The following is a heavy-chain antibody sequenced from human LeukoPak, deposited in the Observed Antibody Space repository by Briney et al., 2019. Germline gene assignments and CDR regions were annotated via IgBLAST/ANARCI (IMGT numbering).Heavy chain of an antibody. CDR2: ISAYNGNT. J-gene: IGHJ4*02. Sequence: ASVKVSCKASGYTFTSYGISWVRQAPGQGLEWMGWISAYNGNTNYAQKLQGRVTMTTDTSTSTAYMELRSLRSDDTAVYYCARLFVTVTDIYYFDYWGQGTLVNVSS. CDR3: ARLFVTVTDIYYFDY. V-gene: IGHV1-18*01. CDR1: GYTFTSYG. D-gene: IGHD4-17*01.